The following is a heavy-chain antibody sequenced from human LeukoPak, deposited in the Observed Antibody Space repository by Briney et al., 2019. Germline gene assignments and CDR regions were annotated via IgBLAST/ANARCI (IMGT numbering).Heavy chain of an antibody. CDR1: GGSVSSGSYY. J-gene: IGHJ6*02. V-gene: IGHV4-61*01. CDR2: IYYSGST. Sequence: SETLSLTCTVSGGSVSSGSYYWSWVRQPPGKGLEWIVYIYYSGSTNYNPSLKSRVTISVDTYKNQFSLKLSSVTAADTAVYYCARYQRITMVRGVSDYYYYGMDVWGQGTTVTVSS. D-gene: IGHD3-10*01. CDR3: ARYQRITMVRGVSDYYYYGMDV.